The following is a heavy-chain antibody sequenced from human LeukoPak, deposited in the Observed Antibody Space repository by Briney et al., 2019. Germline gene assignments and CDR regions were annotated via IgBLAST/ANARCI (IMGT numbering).Heavy chain of an antibody. Sequence: SQTLSLTCAISGDSVPSNSAAWNWIRQSPSRGLEWLGRTYYRSKWYNDYAVSVKSRITINPDTSKNQFSLQLNSVTPEDTAVYYCARGVRFLEWLHLDYWGQGTLVTVSS. V-gene: IGHV6-1*01. CDR3: ARGVRFLEWLHLDY. CDR2: TYYRSKWYN. J-gene: IGHJ4*02. D-gene: IGHD3-3*01. CDR1: GDSVPSNSAA.